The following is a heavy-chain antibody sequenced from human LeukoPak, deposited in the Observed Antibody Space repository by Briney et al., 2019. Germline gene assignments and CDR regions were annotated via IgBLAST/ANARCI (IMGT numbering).Heavy chain of an antibody. D-gene: IGHD4-23*01. CDR2: ITPIFGAA. Sequence: SVKVSCKASGGTFSSYPFTWVRQAPGQGLEWMGEITPIFGAANYAQTFQGRVTITADESTSTVFMELSGLRSDDTAFYYCARNSRVASTSGLNYWGQGTLVTVSS. CDR3: ARNSRVASTSGLNY. CDR1: GGTFSSYP. J-gene: IGHJ4*02. V-gene: IGHV1-69*13.